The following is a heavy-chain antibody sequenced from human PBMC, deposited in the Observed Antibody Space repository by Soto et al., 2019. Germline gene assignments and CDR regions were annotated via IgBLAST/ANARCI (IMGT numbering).Heavy chain of an antibody. CDR2: IYSGGST. CDR1: GVTVSSNY. D-gene: IGHD5-18*01. Sequence: EVQLVESGGGLVQPGGSLRLSCAASGVTVSSNYMSWVRQAPGKGLEWVSVIYSGGSTYYADSVKGRFTISRDNSKNTQYRQMNSLRAEDTAVYYCARDGYNYGGGYFDYWGQGTLVTVSS. J-gene: IGHJ4*02. CDR3: ARDGYNYGGGYFDY. V-gene: IGHV3-66*01.